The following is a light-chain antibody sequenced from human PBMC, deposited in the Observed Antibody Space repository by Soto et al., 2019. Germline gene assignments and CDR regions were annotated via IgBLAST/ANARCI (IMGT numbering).Light chain of an antibody. CDR1: QGISSY. Sequence: AIRMTQSPSSLSASTGDRVTITCRASQGISSYLAWYQQKPGKAPKLLIYAASTLQSGVPSRFSGSGSGTDFTLTISCLQPEDFATYYCQESDAFPYTFGGGTKVDI. V-gene: IGKV1-8*01. CDR2: AAS. CDR3: QESDAFPYT. J-gene: IGKJ4*01.